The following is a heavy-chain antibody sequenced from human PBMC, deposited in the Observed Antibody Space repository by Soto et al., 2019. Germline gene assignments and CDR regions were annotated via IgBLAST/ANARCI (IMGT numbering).Heavy chain of an antibody. CDR1: GFTFGNYW. Sequence: PASSIRLSFAASGFTFGNYWMHWFRQAPGNGLVWVSRISDYGRINYADSVKDRFIISRDDARSVLYLQLNDLRVEDTATYYCARGGLEPRDHWGQG. CDR2: ISDYGRI. D-gene: IGHD1-1*01. J-gene: IGHJ4*02. CDR3: ARGGLEPRDH. V-gene: IGHV3-74*01.